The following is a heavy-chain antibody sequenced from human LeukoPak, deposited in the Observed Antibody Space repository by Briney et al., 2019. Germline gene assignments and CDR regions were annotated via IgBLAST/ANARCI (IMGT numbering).Heavy chain of an antibody. CDR2: VNHSGST. CDR1: GGSISSYY. D-gene: IGHD6-25*01. V-gene: IGHV4-34*01. CDR3: AKNKGSAPLRPHDY. J-gene: IGHJ4*02. Sequence: SETLSLTCTVSGGSISSYYWSWIRQPPGKGLEWIGEVNHSGSTNYNPSLKSRLTISVDTSNNQFSLKLSSVTAADTAVYYCAKNKGSAPLRPHDYWGQGTLITVSS.